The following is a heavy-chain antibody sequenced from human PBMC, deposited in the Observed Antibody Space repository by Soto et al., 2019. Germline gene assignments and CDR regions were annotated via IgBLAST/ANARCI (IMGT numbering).Heavy chain of an antibody. D-gene: IGHD2-21*01. CDR3: TIGSWSGEVFDI. Sequence: QVQLVQSGAEVKKPGSSVKVSCKDSGGTFSTYSMFWVRQAPGEGLEWMGRIIPMLGVRNYAQRFQDRVTIIADKSTATVHMELSSLRSEDTALYYCTIGSWSGEVFDIWGQGTMVTVSS. J-gene: IGHJ3*02. V-gene: IGHV1-69*02. CDR2: IIPMLGVR. CDR1: GGTFSTYS.